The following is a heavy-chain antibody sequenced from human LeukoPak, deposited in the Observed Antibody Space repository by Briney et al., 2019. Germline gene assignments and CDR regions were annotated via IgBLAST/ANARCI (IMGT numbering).Heavy chain of an antibody. CDR3: ASLSYYDLSSYFY. D-gene: IGHD3-22*01. CDR1: GYPFIGNY. J-gene: IGHJ4*02. CDR2: INPNSGGT. V-gene: IGHV1-2*02. Sequence: ASVKVSCKASGYPFIGNYIHWVRQAPGQGLEWMGWINPNSGGTQYSQKFQGRVTLTRDTSITTGYMELSGLTSDDTAVYYCASLSYYDLSSYFYWGQGTLVTVSS.